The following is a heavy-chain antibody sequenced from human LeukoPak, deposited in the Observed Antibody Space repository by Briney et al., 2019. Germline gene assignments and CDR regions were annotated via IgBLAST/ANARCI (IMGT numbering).Heavy chain of an antibody. Sequence: SVKVSCKASGGTFSSYAISWVRQAPGQGLEWMGGIIPIFGTANYAQKFQGRVTITADESTSTAYMELSSLRSEDTAVYYCARVDYDSRTLDYWGQGTLVTVSS. CDR1: GGTFSSYA. CDR3: ARVDYDSRTLDY. D-gene: IGHD3-22*01. CDR2: IIPIFGTA. J-gene: IGHJ4*02. V-gene: IGHV1-69*13.